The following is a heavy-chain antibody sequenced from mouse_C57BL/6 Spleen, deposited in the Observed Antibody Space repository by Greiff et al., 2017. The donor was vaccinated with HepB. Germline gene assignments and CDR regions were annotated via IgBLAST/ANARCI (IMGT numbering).Heavy chain of an antibody. V-gene: IGHV1-69*01. Sequence: QVQLQQSGAELVMPGASVKLSCKASGYTFTSYWMHWVKQRPGQGLEWIGEIDPSDSYTNYNQKFKGKSTLTVDKSSSTAYMQLSSLTSADSAVYYCASEGGYWGQGTTLTVSS. D-gene: IGHD3-1*01. J-gene: IGHJ2*01. CDR3: ASEGGY. CDR2: IDPSDSYT. CDR1: GYTFTSYW.